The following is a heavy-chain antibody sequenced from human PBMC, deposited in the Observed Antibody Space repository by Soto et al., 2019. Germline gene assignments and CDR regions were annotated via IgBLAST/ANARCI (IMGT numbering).Heavy chain of an antibody. J-gene: IGHJ4*01. CDR1: GFTFSTYA. CDR2: ISGSGGTT. CDR3: AKGGTTVVTDFDY. Sequence: GGSLSLSCAASGFTFSTYAMSWVRQAQGKGLEWVSSISGSGGTTYYADSVKGRFTISRDKSKNTLFLQMNSLRVEDTALYYCAKGGTTVVTDFDYWGHGALVTVSS. D-gene: IGHD4-17*01. V-gene: IGHV3-23*01.